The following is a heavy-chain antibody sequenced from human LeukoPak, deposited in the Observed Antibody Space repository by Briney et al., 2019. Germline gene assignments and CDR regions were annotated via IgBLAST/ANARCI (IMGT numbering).Heavy chain of an antibody. CDR3: AIAAVSSSWRPKIYYYYMDV. V-gene: IGHV4-39*07. J-gene: IGHJ6*03. D-gene: IGHD6-13*01. CDR1: GGSTSSSSYY. CDR2: IYYSGST. Sequence: SETPSLTCTVSGGSTSSSSYYWGWIRQPPGKGLEWIGSIYYSGSTYYYPSLKSRVTISVDTSKNQFSLKLSSVTAADTAVYYCAIAAVSSSWRPKIYYYYMDVWGKGTTVTVSS.